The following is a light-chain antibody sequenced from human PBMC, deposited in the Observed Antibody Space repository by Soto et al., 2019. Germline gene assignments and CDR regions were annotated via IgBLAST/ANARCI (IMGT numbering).Light chain of an antibody. Sequence: DIPMTQSPSTLSASVGDRVTITCRASQSLNSLLAWYQQKPGRAPKLLIYDASTLESGVPSRFSGSGSGTEFTLTISSLQTDDFATYYCQQYNSYSSWTFGQVTKVEI. CDR1: QSLNSL. J-gene: IGKJ1*01. CDR3: QQYNSYSSWT. V-gene: IGKV1-5*01. CDR2: DAS.